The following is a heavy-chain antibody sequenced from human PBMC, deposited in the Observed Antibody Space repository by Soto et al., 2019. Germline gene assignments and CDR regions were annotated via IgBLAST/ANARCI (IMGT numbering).Heavy chain of an antibody. CDR3: ARHAYHESGTSHLSY. CDR1: GYSFSNYW. Sequence: PGESLKISCKGSGYSFSNYWISWVRQMPGKGLEWMGKIDPSDSYTNYSPSFQGHVTISADKSMSTAHLQWSGLKASDTAMYYCARHAYHESGTSHLSYWGQGTLVTVSS. V-gene: IGHV5-10-1*01. D-gene: IGHD3-10*01. CDR2: IDPSDSYT. J-gene: IGHJ4*02.